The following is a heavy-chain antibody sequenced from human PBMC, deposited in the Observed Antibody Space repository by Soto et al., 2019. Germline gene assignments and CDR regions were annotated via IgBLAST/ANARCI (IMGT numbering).Heavy chain of an antibody. J-gene: IGHJ5*02. CDR3: TIPIAARQNYDNWFEP. CDR1: GGTFSSYA. D-gene: IGHD6-6*01. Sequence: SVKVSCKASGGTFSSYAISWVRQAPGQGLGWMGGIIPIFGTANYAQKFQGRVTITADESTSTAYMELSSLRSEDTAVYYCTIPIAARQNYDNWFEPWGQGILVTVSS. V-gene: IGHV1-69*13. CDR2: IIPIFGTA.